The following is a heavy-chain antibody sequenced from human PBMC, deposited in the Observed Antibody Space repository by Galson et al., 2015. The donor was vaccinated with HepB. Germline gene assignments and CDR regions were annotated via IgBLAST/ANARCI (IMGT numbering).Heavy chain of an antibody. CDR3: ARAAYCSSTSCYTESHYYYYGMDV. Sequence: SLRLSCAASGFTFSSYWMHWVRQAPGKGLVWVSRINSDGSSTSYADSVKGRFTISRDNAKNTLYLQMNSLRAEDTAVYYCARAAYCSSTSCYTESHYYYYGMDVWGQGTTVTVSS. J-gene: IGHJ6*02. CDR1: GFTFSSYW. V-gene: IGHV3-74*01. D-gene: IGHD2-2*02. CDR2: INSDGSST.